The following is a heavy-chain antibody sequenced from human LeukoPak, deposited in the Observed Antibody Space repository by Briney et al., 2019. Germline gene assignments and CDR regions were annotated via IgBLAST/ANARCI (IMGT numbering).Heavy chain of an antibody. V-gene: IGHV4-59*12. D-gene: IGHD2-2*01. CDR3: ARRIGSTSRNSLTYYIDV. Sequence: SETLSLTCTVSGGSISSYYWRWIRQPPGKGLEWMGFIYYSGSTNYNPSLKSRVTISVDTSKSQFSLKLSSVTDADTAVYYCARRIGSTSRNSLTYYIDVWGKGTTVTVSS. CDR1: GGSISSYY. CDR2: IYYSGST. J-gene: IGHJ6*03.